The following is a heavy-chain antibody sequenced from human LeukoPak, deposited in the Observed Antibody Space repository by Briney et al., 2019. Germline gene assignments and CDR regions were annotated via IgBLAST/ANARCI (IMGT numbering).Heavy chain of an antibody. CDR1: GYTFSGYY. V-gene: IGHV1-2*02. Sequence: ASVKVSCKASGYTFSGYYMHWVRQAPGQGLEWMGWINPNSGGTNYAQKFQGRVTMPRATSISTAYMELSRLRSDDTAVYYCARGYPLSTTAAGTYFQHWGQGTLVTVSS. CDR2: INPNSGGT. D-gene: IGHD6-13*01. J-gene: IGHJ1*01. CDR3: ARGYPLSTTAAGTYFQH.